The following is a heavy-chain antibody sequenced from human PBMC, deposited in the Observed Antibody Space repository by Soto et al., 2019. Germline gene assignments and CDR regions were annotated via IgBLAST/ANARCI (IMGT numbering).Heavy chain of an antibody. Sequence: QGLLIQSGAEVRRPGATVKISCKASENTFTNFFFHWVRQAPGRSLEWLGMVNPTFGVTKYEQRFQGRLTMTGDTSTSTVFLEVRGLTSNDTALYFCARVTYGDHNFLDSWGHGTLVTVSS. D-gene: IGHD4-17*01. V-gene: IGHV1-46*01. CDR1: ENTFTNFF. J-gene: IGHJ5*01. CDR2: VNPTFGVT. CDR3: ARVTYGDHNFLDS.